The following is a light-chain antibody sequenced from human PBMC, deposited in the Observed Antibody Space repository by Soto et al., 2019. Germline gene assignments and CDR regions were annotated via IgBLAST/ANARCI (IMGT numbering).Light chain of an antibody. V-gene: IGKV3D-15*01. J-gene: IGKJ5*01. Sequence: EMVMTQSPATLSVSPGERATLSCRASESVRSNLAWYQQKPGQAPRLLIYGASTRATGIPARFSGSGSGTDCNPTNRSLQTEDLAVYYCQQYNKWITFGQGTRLEIK. CDR3: QQYNKWIT. CDR1: ESVRSN. CDR2: GAS.